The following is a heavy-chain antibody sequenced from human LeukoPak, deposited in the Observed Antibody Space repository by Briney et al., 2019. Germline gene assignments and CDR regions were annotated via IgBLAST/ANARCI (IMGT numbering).Heavy chain of an antibody. D-gene: IGHD4-17*01. J-gene: IGHJ4*02. CDR3: ARGKVTTTGFLYY. CDR2: ISSSSSYI. Sequence: GGSLRLSCAASGFTFSCYSMNWVRQAPGKGLEWVSSISSSSSYIYYADSVKGRFTISRDNAKNSLYLQMNSLRAEDTAVYYCARGKVTTTGFLYYWGQGTLVTVSS. V-gene: IGHV3-21*01. CDR1: GFTFSCYS.